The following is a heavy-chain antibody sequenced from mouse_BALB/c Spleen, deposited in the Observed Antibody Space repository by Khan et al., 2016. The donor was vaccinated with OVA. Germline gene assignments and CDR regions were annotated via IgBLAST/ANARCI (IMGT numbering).Heavy chain of an antibody. V-gene: IGHV1S81*02. CDR3: ARIKEIVTIYFDY. CDR2: TNPTNGRT. CDR1: GYTFTSYW. D-gene: IGHD2-5*01. J-gene: IGHJ2*01. Sequence: QVQLQQSGAELVKAGASVKMSCKASGYTFTSYWMHWVKQRLGQGLEWFAETNPTNGRTYYNEKFKRKATLTVDNSSSTAYMLLRGPTFEDSAIYYGARIKEIVTIYFDYWGQGTTLTVSS.